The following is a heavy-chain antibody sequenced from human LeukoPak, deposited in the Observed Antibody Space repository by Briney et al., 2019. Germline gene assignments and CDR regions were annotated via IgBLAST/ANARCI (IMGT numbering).Heavy chain of an antibody. CDR1: GGTFSSYA. Sequence: GASVKVSRKASGGTFSSYAISWVRQAPGQGLEWMGGIIPIFGTANYAQKFQGRVTITADESTSTAYMELSSLRSEDTAVYYCARSPGLTVTTVFLLDYWGQGTLVTVSS. V-gene: IGHV1-69*13. CDR3: ARSPGLTVTTVFLLDY. D-gene: IGHD4-17*01. J-gene: IGHJ4*02. CDR2: IIPIFGTA.